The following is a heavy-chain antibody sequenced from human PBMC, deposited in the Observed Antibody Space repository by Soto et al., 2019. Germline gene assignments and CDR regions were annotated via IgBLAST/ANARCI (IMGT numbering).Heavy chain of an antibody. CDR3: EKDPHLGVLMVYASDSDY. CDR2: ISGSGGST. J-gene: IGHJ4*02. D-gene: IGHD2-8*01. Sequence: EVQLLESGGGLVQPGGSLRLSCAASGFTFSSYAMSWVRQAPGKGLSWASAISGSGGSTYYADSVKGRFTISRANSKNTLYPQMNSLRADDTAVYYCEKDPHLGVLMVYASDSDYWGQGTLLTVSP. CDR1: GFTFSSYA. V-gene: IGHV3-23*01.